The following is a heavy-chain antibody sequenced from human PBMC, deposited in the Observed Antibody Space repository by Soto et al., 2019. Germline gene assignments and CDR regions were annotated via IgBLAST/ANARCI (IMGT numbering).Heavy chain of an antibody. CDR1: GYSISSGSY. Sequence: PSETLSLTCTVSGYSISSGSYWGWIRQPPGKGPEWIASIYHGGTTFYNPSLKSRVTVSVDKSNNQFSLKLRSVTAADTAVYYCEKAHVMVVAGSNFDYWGHGTLVTVSS. CDR3: EKAHVMVVAGSNFDY. V-gene: IGHV4-38-2*02. J-gene: IGHJ4*01. CDR2: IYHGGTT. D-gene: IGHD6-19*01.